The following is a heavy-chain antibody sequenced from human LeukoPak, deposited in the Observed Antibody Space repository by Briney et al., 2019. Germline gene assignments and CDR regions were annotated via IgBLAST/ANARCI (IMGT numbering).Heavy chain of an antibody. CDR2: IHYRGST. V-gene: IGHV4-59*01. J-gene: IGHJ3*02. Sequence: SETLSLTCTVSGGSISSYYWSWIRQPPGKGLEWIGYIHYRGSTNYNPSLKSRVTISVDTSKNQFSLKLSSVIAADTAVYYCAIGNDPYSPYDAFDIWGQGTMVTVSS. CDR1: GGSISSYY. D-gene: IGHD2-21*01. CDR3: AIGNDPYSPYDAFDI.